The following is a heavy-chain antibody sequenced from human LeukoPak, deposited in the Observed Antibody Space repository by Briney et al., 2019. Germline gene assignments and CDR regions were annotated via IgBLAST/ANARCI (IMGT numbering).Heavy chain of an antibody. V-gene: IGHV1-69*04. D-gene: IGHD5-24*01. J-gene: IGHJ4*02. CDR2: IIPILGIA. Sequence: ASVKVSCKASGGTFSSYAISWVRQAPGQGLEWMGRIIPILGIANYAQKFQGRVTITADKSTSTAYMELSSLRSEDTAVYYCARVDSRDGYKANYWGQGTLVTVSS. CDR1: GGTFSSYA. CDR3: ARVDSRDGYKANY.